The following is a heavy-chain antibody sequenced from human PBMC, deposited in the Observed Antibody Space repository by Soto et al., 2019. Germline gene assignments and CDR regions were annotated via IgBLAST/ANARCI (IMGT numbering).Heavy chain of an antibody. J-gene: IGHJ6*03. D-gene: IGHD3-3*01. CDR3: AGGAYYDFWSGPPGYYYYMDV. Sequence: SETLSLTCTVSGGPISSYYWSWIRQPPGKGLEWIGYIYYSGSTNYNPSLKSRVTISVDTSKNQFSLKLSSVTAADTAVYYCAGGAYYDFWSGPPGYYYYMDVWGKGTTVTVSS. CDR2: IYYSGST. CDR1: GGPISSYY. V-gene: IGHV4-59*01.